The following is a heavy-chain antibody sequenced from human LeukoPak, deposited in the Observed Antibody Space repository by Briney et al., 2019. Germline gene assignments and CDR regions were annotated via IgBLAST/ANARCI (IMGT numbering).Heavy chain of an antibody. D-gene: IGHD3-10*01. J-gene: IGHJ4*02. CDR2: INNDGSIT. Sequence: GGSLRFSCAASGLVFSRYWMHWVRQAPGKKLLWASRINNDGSITNSAYSVKGRFTISKDNAKDMLYLQMDSLGVEDTAIYYCARGPSVLGAIDNWGQGTLVAASS. CDR1: GLVFSRYW. V-gene: IGHV3-74*01. CDR3: ARGPSVLGAIDN.